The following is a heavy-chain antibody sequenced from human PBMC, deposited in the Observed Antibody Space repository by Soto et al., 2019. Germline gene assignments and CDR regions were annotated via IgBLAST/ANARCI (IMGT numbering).Heavy chain of an antibody. CDR3: ARGLLGYCSSTSCYGYYYYGMDV. CDR2: VYYNENT. Sequence: SETLSLTCSVSGGSISSFTYYWGWIRQPPGKGLEWIGTVYYNENTYYNPSLKSRVTITVDTAKNQFSLKLSSVTAADTAVYYCARGLLGYCSSTSCYGYYYYGMDVWGQGTTVTVSS. J-gene: IGHJ6*02. CDR1: GGSISSFTYY. V-gene: IGHV4-39*07. D-gene: IGHD2-2*01.